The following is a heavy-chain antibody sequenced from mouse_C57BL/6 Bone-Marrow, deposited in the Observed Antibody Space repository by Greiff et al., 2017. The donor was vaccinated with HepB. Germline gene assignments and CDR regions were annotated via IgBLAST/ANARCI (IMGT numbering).Heavy chain of an antibody. CDR2: IYPRSGNT. CDR1: GYTFTSYG. Sequence: QVQLQQPGAELVKPGASVKLSCKASGYTFTSYGISWVKQRTGQGLEWIGEIYPRSGNTYYNEKFKGKATLTADKSSSTAYMELRSLTSEDSAVYFCARWGLRVGAMDYWGQGTSVTVSS. CDR3: ARWGLRVGAMDY. J-gene: IGHJ4*01. D-gene: IGHD1-1*02. V-gene: IGHV1-81*01.